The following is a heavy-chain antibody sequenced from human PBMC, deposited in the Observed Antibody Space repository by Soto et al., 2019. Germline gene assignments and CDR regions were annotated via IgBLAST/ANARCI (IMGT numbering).Heavy chain of an antibody. J-gene: IGHJ6*02. V-gene: IGHV3-21*01. CDR2: ISSSSSYT. Sequence: EVQLVESGGGLVKPGGSLRLSCAASGFTFSSYSMNWVRQAPGKGLEWVSSISSSSSYTYYADSVKGRFTISRDNAKNSLYLQMNSLRAEDTAVYYCARVVDYYDPYYSYGMDVWGQGTTVTVSS. D-gene: IGHD3-22*01. CDR1: GFTFSSYS. CDR3: ARVVDYYDPYYSYGMDV.